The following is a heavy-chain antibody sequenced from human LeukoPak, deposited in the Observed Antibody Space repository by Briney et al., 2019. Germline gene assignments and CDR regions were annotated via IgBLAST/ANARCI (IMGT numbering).Heavy chain of an antibody. CDR1: GFTFSSYG. V-gene: IGHV3-30*02. CDR3: AKDLLPSSGSHGDY. CDR2: IRYDGSNK. Sequence: GGSLRLSCAASGFTFSSYGMHWVRQAPGKGLEWVAFIRYDGSNKYYADSVKGRFTVSRDNSKNTLYLQMNSLRAEDTAVYYCAKDLLPSSGSHGDYWGQGTLVTVSS. J-gene: IGHJ4*02. D-gene: IGHD1-26*01.